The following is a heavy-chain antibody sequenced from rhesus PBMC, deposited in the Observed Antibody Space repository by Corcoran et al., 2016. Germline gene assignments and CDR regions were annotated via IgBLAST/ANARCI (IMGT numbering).Heavy chain of an antibody. J-gene: IGHJ5-2*02. CDR3: ARHPFPCGAIDA. CDR2: IGGLIGGA. Sequence: QVQLRESGPGPVKPSETLSLTCAVSGDSIETYNWWTWIRQAPGKDLEWIANIGGLIGGAYQHPSLRNRVTISKDTSKNQFSLDLSSVTAADTAIYYCARHPFPCGAIDAWGRGILVTVSS. CDR1: GDSIETYNW. V-gene: IGHV4-65*02. D-gene: IGHD2-2*01.